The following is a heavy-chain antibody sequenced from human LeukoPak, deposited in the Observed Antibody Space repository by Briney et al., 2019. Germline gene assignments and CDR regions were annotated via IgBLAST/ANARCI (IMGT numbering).Heavy chain of an antibody. Sequence: PGGSLRFSCAASGFTFSIYCMHWVRQAPGKGPMWVSRICPDGPVTNYADSVKARFSISRDNARNTVYLQMNSLRAEDTAIYYCVRDFRSADYWGQGTLVTVSS. J-gene: IGHJ4*02. CDR1: GFTFSIYC. CDR2: ICPDGPVT. V-gene: IGHV3-74*01. CDR3: VRDFRSADY.